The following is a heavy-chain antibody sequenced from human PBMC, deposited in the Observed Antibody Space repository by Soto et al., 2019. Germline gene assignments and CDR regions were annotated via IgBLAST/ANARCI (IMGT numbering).Heavy chain of an antibody. CDR1: GFTFSNAW. CDR2: IKSKTDGGTT. D-gene: IGHD6-13*01. J-gene: IGHJ5*02. V-gene: IGHV3-15*01. Sequence: GGSLRLSCAASGFTFSNAWMIWVRQAPGKGLEWVGRIKSKTDGGTTDYAAPVKGRFTISRDDSKNTLYLQMNSLKTEDTAVYYCTTGLAAAGFYFEPWGQGTLVTVSS. CDR3: TTGLAAAGFYFEP.